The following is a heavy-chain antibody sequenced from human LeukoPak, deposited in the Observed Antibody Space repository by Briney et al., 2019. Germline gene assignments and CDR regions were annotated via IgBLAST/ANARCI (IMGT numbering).Heavy chain of an antibody. V-gene: IGHV1-2*02. CDR1: GYTFTGYY. CDR2: INPNSGGT. Sequence: ASVKVSRKASGYTFTGYYMHWVRQAPGQGLEWMGWINPNSGGTNYAQKFQGRVTMTRDTSISTAYMELSRLRSDDTAVYYCARDRRPIAARSANWFDPWGQGTLVTVSS. CDR3: ARDRRPIAARSANWFDP. D-gene: IGHD6-6*01. J-gene: IGHJ5*02.